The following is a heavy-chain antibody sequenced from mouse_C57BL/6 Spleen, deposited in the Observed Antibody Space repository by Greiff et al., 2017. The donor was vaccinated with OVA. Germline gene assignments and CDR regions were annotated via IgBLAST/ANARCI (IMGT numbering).Heavy chain of an antibody. Sequence: VQLQESGPGLVAPSQSLSITCTVSGFSLNSYGVDWVRQPPGKGLEWLGVIWGGGSTNNNSVLMSRLSISKDNSKSQVFLKMNSLQTDYTAMYYCAKLYSNEAWFAYWGQGTLVTVSA. J-gene: IGHJ3*01. CDR1: GFSLNSYG. D-gene: IGHD2-5*01. CDR3: AKLYSNEAWFAY. V-gene: IGHV2-9*01. CDR2: IWGGGST.